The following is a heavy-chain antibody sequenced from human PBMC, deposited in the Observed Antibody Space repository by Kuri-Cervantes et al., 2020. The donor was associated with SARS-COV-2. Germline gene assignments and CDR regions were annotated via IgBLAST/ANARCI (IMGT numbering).Heavy chain of an antibody. V-gene: IGHV3-23*01. Sequence: GESLKISCAASGFTFSSYAMSWVRQAPGKGLEWVSAISGSGGGTYYADSVKGRFTISRDNSKNTLYLQMNSLRAEDTAVYYCAKKGARAPNWFDPWGQGTRVNVSS. CDR2: ISGSGGGT. CDR3: AKKGARAPNWFDP. CDR1: GFTFSSYA. J-gene: IGHJ5*02.